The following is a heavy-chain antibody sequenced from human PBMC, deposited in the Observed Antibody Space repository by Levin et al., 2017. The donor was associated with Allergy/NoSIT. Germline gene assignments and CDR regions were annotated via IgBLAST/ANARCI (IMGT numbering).Heavy chain of an antibody. V-gene: IGHV1-2*02. Sequence: ASVKVSCKASGYTFTDYYMHWVRQAPGQGLEWMGWINTNDGGTNYAQKFRGRVPMTRDTSISTAYMVLSGLRSDDTAVYYCTRDNYAFLHDYWGQGTLVTVSS. CDR3: TRDNYAFLHDY. CDR2: INTNDGGT. J-gene: IGHJ4*02. CDR1: GYTFTDYY. D-gene: IGHD2-2*01.